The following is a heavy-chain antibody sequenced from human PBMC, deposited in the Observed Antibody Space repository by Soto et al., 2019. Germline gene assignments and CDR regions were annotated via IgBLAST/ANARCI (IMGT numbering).Heavy chain of an antibody. CDR2: IKSKTDGGTT. Sequence: PGGSLRLSCAASGFTFSNAWMSWVRQAPGKGLEWVGRIKSKTDGGTTGYAAPVKGRFTISRDDSKNTLYLQMNSLKTEDTAVYYCTTEFYDILTGAYYYYYGMDVWGQGTTVTVSS. J-gene: IGHJ6*02. CDR3: TTEFYDILTGAYYYYYGMDV. CDR1: GFTFSNAW. V-gene: IGHV3-15*01. D-gene: IGHD3-9*01.